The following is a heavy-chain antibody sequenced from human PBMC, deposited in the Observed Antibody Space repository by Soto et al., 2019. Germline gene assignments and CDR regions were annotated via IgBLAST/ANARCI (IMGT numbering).Heavy chain of an antibody. J-gene: IGHJ4*02. D-gene: IGHD1-26*01. CDR3: ARREIQGPIDY. CDR2: IYYSGTT. Sequence: QVQLQESGPGLVKPSATLSLTCAVSGYSISSSNWWGWIRQPPGKGLEWFGYIYYSGTTYYNPSLKSRVTMSVDTSKNQFSLKLTSVTAVDTAVYYCARREIQGPIDYWGQGTLVTVSS. V-gene: IGHV4-28*01. CDR1: GYSISSSNW.